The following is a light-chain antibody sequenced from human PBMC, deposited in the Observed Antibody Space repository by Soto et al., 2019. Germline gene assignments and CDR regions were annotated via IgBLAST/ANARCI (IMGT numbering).Light chain of an antibody. Sequence: DIPMTQSPSSLSASVGDRVTITCRASQSISSYLNWYQQKPGKAPKLLIYAASSLQSGVPSRFSGSGSRTDFPLTISNLQPEDFATYYCQQSYSTPYTFGQGTKLQIK. CDR1: QSISSY. CDR2: AAS. CDR3: QQSYSTPYT. V-gene: IGKV1-39*01. J-gene: IGKJ2*01.